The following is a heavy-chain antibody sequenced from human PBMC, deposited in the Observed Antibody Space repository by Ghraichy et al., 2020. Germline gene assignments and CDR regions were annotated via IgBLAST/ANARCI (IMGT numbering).Heavy chain of an antibody. Sequence: GGSLRLSCAAAGFTFSTYTMSWVRQAPGKGLEWVSAVSGSGPSTYYADSVKGRFTISRDNSKNTLYLQMDSLRAEDTAVYYCANVEGSGDFRGYWGQGTLVTVSS. V-gene: IGHV3-23*01. D-gene: IGHD2-15*01. CDR2: VSGSGPST. J-gene: IGHJ4*02. CDR1: GFTFSTYT. CDR3: ANVEGSGDFRGY.